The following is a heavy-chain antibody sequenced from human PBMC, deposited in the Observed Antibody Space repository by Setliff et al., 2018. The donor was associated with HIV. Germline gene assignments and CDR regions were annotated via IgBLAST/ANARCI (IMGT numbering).Heavy chain of an antibody. Sequence: PGGSLRLSCAASGFTFSSYSMNWVRQAPGKGLEWVAVISYDVSNNFFADSVKGRFTISRDNSKDTLYLQMNSLRADDTAVYYWASGGGYLIDHWGQGMLVTVSS. CDR3: ASGGGYLIDH. V-gene: IGHV3-30*03. J-gene: IGHJ4*02. CDR1: GFTFSSYS. CDR2: ISYDVSNN. D-gene: IGHD5-12*01.